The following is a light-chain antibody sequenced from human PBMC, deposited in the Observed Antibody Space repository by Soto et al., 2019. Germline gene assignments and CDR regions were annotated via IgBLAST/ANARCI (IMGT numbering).Light chain of an antibody. CDR2: RAS. J-gene: IGKJ1*01. V-gene: IGKV1-5*03. CDR1: QSISSW. Sequence: DIQMTQSPSTLSASVGDRVIITCRASQSISSWLAWYQQKPGKAPNLLIYRASSLESGVPSRFSGSGSGTEFTLTISSLQPDDFAPYYCQQYSGYPWTFGQGTKVEIK. CDR3: QQYSGYPWT.